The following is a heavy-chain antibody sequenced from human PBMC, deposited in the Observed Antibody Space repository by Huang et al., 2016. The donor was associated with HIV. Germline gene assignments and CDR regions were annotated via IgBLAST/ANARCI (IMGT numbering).Heavy chain of an antibody. CDR2: ISWNSVNI. CDR3: VKGDIVGTANFFDY. D-gene: IGHD1-26*01. J-gene: IGHJ4*02. Sequence: EVQLVESGGNLIQTGGSLRLACAASGFRFDNSAMYWVRQAPGKGLEWVSSISWNSVNIAYVDSVKGRFTISRDNARNSLYLQMNSLRPDDTALYYCVKGDIVGTANFFDYWGQGTQVSVSS. V-gene: IGHV3-9*01. CDR1: GFRFDNSA.